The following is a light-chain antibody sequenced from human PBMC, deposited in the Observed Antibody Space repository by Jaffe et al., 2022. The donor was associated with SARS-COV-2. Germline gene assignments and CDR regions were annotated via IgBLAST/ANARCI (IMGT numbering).Light chain of an antibody. CDR2: ENN. V-gene: IGLV1-51*01. J-gene: IGLJ2*01. CDR3: GTWDTSLSVVV. Sequence: QSVLTQPPSVSAAPGQKVTISCSGSSSNIGNNYVSWYQKLPGTAPKLLIYENNKRPSGSPDRFSGSKSGTSATLGITGLQTGDEADYYCGTWDTSLSVVVFGGGTKLTVL. CDR1: SSNIGNNY.